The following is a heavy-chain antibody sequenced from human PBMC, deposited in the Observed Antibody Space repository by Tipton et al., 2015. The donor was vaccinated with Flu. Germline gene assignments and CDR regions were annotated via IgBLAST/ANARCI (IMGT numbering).Heavy chain of an antibody. CDR2: IYPGDSDT. J-gene: IGHJ3*02. CDR3: ARPFYSGRPWDAFDI. CDR1: GYSFTSYW. V-gene: IGHV5-51*03. Sequence: QLVQSGAEVKKPGESLKISCKASGYSFTSYWIGWVRQMPGKGLEWMGIIYPGDSDTRYSPSFQGQVTISADKSISTAYLQWSSLKASDTAMYYCARPFYSGRPWDAFDIWGQGTMVTVSS. D-gene: IGHD1-26*01.